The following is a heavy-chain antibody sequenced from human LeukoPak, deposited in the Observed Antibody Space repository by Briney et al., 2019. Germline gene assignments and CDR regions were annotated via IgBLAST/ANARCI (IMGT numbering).Heavy chain of an antibody. CDR2: ISAYNGNT. Sequence: ASVKVSCKASGYTFTSYGISWVRQPPGQGLEWMGWISAYNGNTNYAQKLQGRVTMTTDTSTSTAYMELRSLRSDDTAVYYCARVTDIVVVPAALPGGWFAPWGQGTLVTVSS. J-gene: IGHJ5*02. CDR3: ARVTDIVVVPAALPGGWFAP. V-gene: IGHV1-18*01. CDR1: GYTFTSYG. D-gene: IGHD2-2*01.